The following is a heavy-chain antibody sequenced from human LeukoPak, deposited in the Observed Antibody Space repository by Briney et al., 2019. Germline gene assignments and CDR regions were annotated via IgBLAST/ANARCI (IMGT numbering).Heavy chain of an antibody. Sequence: SETLSLTCAVYGGSFSGYYWSWIRQPPGKGLEWIGEINHSGSTNYNPSLKSRVTISVDTSKNQFSLKLSSVTAADTAVYYCARGAREWSQGTLVTVSS. D-gene: IGHD5-24*01. CDR2: INHSGST. CDR3: ARGARE. J-gene: IGHJ4*02. V-gene: IGHV4-34*01. CDR1: GGSFSGYY.